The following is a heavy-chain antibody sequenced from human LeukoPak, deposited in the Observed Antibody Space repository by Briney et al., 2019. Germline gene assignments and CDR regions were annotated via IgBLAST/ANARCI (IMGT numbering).Heavy chain of an antibody. CDR3: ARAPPRTYYDFWSGYSGFDY. CDR2: TYYRSTRYN. CDR1: GDSVSSNSAA. J-gene: IGHJ4*02. D-gene: IGHD3-3*01. V-gene: IGHV6-1*01. Sequence: SQTRSLTSAISGDSVSSNSAAWNWIRQSPSRGLEWLGRTYYRSTRYNDYAVSVKSRITINPDTSKNQFSLQLNSVTPEDTAVYYCARAPPRTYYDFWSGYSGFDYWGQGTLVTVSS.